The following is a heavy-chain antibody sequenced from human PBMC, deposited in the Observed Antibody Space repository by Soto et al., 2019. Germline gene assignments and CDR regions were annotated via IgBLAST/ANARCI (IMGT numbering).Heavy chain of an antibody. D-gene: IGHD4-4*01. CDR3: ARRLDTVSSYYYYYGMDV. V-gene: IGHV1-69*02. Sequence: SVKVSCKASGGAFSSYTISWVLQAPGQGLEWMGRIIPILGIANYAQKFQGRVTITADKSTSTAYMELSSLRSEDTAVYYCARRLDTVSSYYYYYGMDVWGQGTTVTVSS. CDR1: GGAFSSYT. J-gene: IGHJ6*02. CDR2: IIPILGIA.